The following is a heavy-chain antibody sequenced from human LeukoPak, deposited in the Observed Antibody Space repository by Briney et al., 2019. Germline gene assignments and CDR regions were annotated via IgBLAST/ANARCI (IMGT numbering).Heavy chain of an antibody. D-gene: IGHD6-13*01. J-gene: IGHJ6*03. V-gene: IGHV3-48*04. CDR1: GFTFSSYG. Sequence: GRSLRLSCAASGFTFSSYGMHWVRQAPGKGLEWVSFIDSSTRTIFYADSVKGRFTISRDNAKNSLFLQMNSLRAEDTAVYYCAKDFDGSTWFGRNYMDVWGKGTTVTVSS. CDR2: IDSSTRTI. CDR3: AKDFDGSTWFGRNYMDV.